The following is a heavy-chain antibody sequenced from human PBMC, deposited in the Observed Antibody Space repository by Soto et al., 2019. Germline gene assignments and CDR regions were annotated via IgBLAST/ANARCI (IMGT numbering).Heavy chain of an antibody. CDR3: ARQPGVVNYYYYMDV. J-gene: IGHJ6*03. Sequence: SETLSLTCTVSGGSISSYYWSWIRQPPGKGLEWIGYIYYSGSTNYNPSLKSRVTISVDTSKNQFSLKLSSVTAADTAVYYCARQPGVVNYYYYMDVWGKGTTVTVSS. D-gene: IGHD3-3*01. CDR2: IYYSGST. V-gene: IGHV4-59*08. CDR1: GGSISSYY.